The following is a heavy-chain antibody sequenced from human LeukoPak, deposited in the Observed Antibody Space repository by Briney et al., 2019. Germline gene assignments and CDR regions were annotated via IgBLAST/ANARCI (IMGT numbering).Heavy chain of an antibody. V-gene: IGHV1-69*01. J-gene: IGHJ4*02. CDR3: ARGEIKYSSSWYFDY. D-gene: IGHD6-13*01. Sequence: GSSVKVSCKASGGTFSSYAISWVRQAPGQGLEWMGGIIPIFGTANYAQKFQGRVTITADESTSTAYMELSSLRSEDTAVYYCARGEIKYSSSWYFDYWGQGTLVAVSS. CDR2: IIPIFGTA. CDR1: GGTFSSYA.